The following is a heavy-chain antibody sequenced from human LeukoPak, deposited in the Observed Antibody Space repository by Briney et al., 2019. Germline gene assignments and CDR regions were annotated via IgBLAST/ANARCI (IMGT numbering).Heavy chain of an antibody. D-gene: IGHD3-22*01. CDR3: AKGSDDSSGYVFDY. J-gene: IGHJ4*02. CDR1: GFTFSSCA. V-gene: IGHV3-30*04. CDR2: ISYDGSNK. Sequence: GGSLRLSCAASGFTFSSCAMHWVRQAPGKGLEWVAVISYDGSNKYYADSVKGRFTISRDNSKNTLYLQLNSLRAEDTAVYYCAKGSDDSSGYVFDYWGQGTLVSVSS.